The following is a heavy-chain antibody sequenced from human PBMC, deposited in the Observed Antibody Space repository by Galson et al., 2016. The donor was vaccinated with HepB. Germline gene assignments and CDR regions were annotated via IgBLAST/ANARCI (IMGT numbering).Heavy chain of an antibody. CDR1: GFTFSTYA. D-gene: IGHD2-2*02. CDR2: ISGSGATT. J-gene: IGHJ5*02. V-gene: IGHV3-23*01. CDR3: VRAPALPAPSP. Sequence: SLRLSCAASGFTFSTYAMSWVRQAPGKGLEWVSTISGSGATTYYADSVKGRFTISRDNSNNILYLQMNSLRAEDTAVYYCVRAPALPAPSPWGQGTLVTVSS.